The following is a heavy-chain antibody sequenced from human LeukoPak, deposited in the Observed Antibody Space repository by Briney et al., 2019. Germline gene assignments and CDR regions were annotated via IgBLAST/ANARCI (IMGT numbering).Heavy chain of an antibody. D-gene: IGHD1-1*01. J-gene: IGHJ4*02. CDR3: ARVGVNWNDAIDY. CDR2: INHSGST. V-gene: IGHV4-34*01. Sequence: PSETLSLTCAVYGGSFSGYYWSWIRQPPGKGLEWIGEINHSGSTNYNPSLKSRVTISVDTSKNQFSLKLSSVTAADTAVYYCARVGVNWNDAIDYWGQGTLVTVSS. CDR1: GGSFSGYY.